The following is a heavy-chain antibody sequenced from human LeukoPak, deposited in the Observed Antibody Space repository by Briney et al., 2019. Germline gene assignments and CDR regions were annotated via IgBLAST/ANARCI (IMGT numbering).Heavy chain of an antibody. CDR1: DFTFSSYW. CDR2: ITSDGSTT. V-gene: IGHV3-74*01. Sequence: PGGSLRLSCAASDFTFSSYWMHWVRQVPGKGLLWVSRITSDGSTTDYAASVKGRFTISRDNAKSTLYLQMNSLGAEDTGVYYCARELRRNWYFDLWGRGTLVAVSS. J-gene: IGHJ2*01. CDR3: ARELRRNWYFDL. D-gene: IGHD3-10*01.